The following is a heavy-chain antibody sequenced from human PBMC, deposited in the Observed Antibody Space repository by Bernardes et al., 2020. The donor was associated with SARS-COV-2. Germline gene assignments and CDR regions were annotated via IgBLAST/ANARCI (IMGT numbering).Heavy chain of an antibody. V-gene: IGHV1-2*02. CDR2: INPSSGVT. J-gene: IGHJ4*02. Sequence: ASKEASCKASGYTFTHYYIHWVRQAPGQGFEWMGWINPSSGVTNYAQKFQGGVTMTRDTSISTAYMELSSLRADDTAVFYCARGPISSIDYWGQGSLVTVSS. D-gene: IGHD3-10*01. CDR1: GYTFTHYY. CDR3: ARGPISSIDY.